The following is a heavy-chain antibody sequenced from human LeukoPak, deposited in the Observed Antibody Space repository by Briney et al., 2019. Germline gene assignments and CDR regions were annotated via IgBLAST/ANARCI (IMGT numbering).Heavy chain of an antibody. CDR1: GGSISSSSYY. J-gene: IGHJ6*03. CDR3: ATSRSVVVPPDYYYYYYMDV. V-gene: IGHV4-39*01. Sequence: SETLSLTCTVSGGSISSSSYYWGWIRQPPGKGLEWIGSIYYNGSTYYNPSLKSRVTISVDTSKNQFSLKLSSVTAADTAVYYCATSRSVVVPPDYYYYYYMDVWGKGTTVTVSS. D-gene: IGHD2-2*01. CDR2: IYYNGST.